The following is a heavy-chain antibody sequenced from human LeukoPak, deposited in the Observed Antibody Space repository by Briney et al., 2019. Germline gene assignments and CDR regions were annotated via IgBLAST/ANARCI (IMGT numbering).Heavy chain of an antibody. CDR2: ISGSGGST. J-gene: IGHJ6*02. Sequence: GGSLRLSCAASGFTFSSYAMSWVRQAPGKGLEWVSAISGSGGSTYYADSVKGRFTISRDNSKNTLYLQMNSLRAEDTAVYYCAKFGGWSHYYYGMDVWGQGTTVTVSS. V-gene: IGHV3-23*01. CDR3: AKFGGWSHYYYGMDV. CDR1: GFTFSSYA. D-gene: IGHD4-23*01.